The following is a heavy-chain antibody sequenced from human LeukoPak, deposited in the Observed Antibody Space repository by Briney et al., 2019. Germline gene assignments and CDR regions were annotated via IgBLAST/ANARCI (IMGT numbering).Heavy chain of an antibody. J-gene: IGHJ4*02. CDR3: ARSSSSWRYSDY. CDR2: IYHSGST. CDR1: GGSISSGGSS. Sequence: PSQTLSLTCAVSGGSISSGGSSWSWIRQPPGKGLEWIGYIYHSGSTYYNPSLKSRVTISVDRSKNQFSLKLSSVTAADTAVYYCARSSSSWRYSDYWGQGTLVTVSS. D-gene: IGHD6-13*01. V-gene: IGHV4-30-2*01.